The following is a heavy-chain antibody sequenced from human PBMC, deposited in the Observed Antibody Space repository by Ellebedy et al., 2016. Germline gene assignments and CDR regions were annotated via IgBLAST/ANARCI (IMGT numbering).Heavy chain of an antibody. Sequence: GGSLRLSXGVSGFTFYDYYMSWIRQAPGKGLEWVSYISSSGSAKYYADSVKGRFTISRDNAKNALFLQMNSLRAEDTAVYYCARAGVGYYCSGGGCYPIDYWGQGTLVTVSS. V-gene: IGHV3-11*01. CDR1: GFTFYDYY. CDR3: ARAGVGYYCSGGGCYPIDY. J-gene: IGHJ4*02. CDR2: ISSSGSAK. D-gene: IGHD2-15*01.